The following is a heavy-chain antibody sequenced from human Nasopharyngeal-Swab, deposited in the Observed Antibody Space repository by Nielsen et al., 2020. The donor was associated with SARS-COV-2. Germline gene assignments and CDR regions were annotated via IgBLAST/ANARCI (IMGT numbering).Heavy chain of an antibody. V-gene: IGHV3-30*03. CDR2: ISHDGSNK. D-gene: IGHD3-22*01. CDR1: GFTFSSYG. CDR3: ARDSTYYDSIPSDY. J-gene: IGHJ4*02. Sequence: GESLKISCAASGFTFSSYGMHWVRQAPGKGLEWVAVISHDGSNKYYADSVKGRFTISRDNSKNTLYLQMNSLRAEDTAVYYCARDSTYYDSIPSDYWGQGTLVTVSS.